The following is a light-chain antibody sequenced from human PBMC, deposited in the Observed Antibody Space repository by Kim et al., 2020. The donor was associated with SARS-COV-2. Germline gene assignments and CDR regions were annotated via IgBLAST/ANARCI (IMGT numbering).Light chain of an antibody. Sequence: PGERATLSCGASQSVSSSYLAWYQQKPGLAPRLPIYDASSRATGIPDRFSGSGSGTDFTLTISRLEPEDFAVYYCQQYGSSPPITFGQGTRLEIK. CDR2: DAS. J-gene: IGKJ5*01. CDR3: QQYGSSPPIT. CDR1: QSVSSSY. V-gene: IGKV3D-20*01.